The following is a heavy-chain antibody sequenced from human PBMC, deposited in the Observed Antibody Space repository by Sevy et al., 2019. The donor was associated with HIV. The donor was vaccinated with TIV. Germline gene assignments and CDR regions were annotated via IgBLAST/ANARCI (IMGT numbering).Heavy chain of an antibody. Sequence: EGSLRLSCAASGFTFDDHTMHWVRQPPGKGLEWVSLISWDGGSTYYADSVKGRFTISRDNSKNSLFLQMNSLGAEDTALYYCAKDMASGGGGAYYFDYWGQGTLVTVSS. J-gene: IGHJ4*02. CDR1: GFTFDDHT. V-gene: IGHV3-43*01. D-gene: IGHD3-16*01. CDR2: ISWDGGST. CDR3: AKDMASGGGGAYYFDY.